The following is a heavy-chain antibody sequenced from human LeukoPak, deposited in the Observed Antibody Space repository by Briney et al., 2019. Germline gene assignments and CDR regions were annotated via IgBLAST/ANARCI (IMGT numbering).Heavy chain of an antibody. Sequence: SETLSLTCTVSGGSISSYYWSWIRQPPGKGLEWIGYIYYSGSTNYNPSLKGRVTISVDTSKNQFSLKLSSVTAADTAVYYCARHKYYYDSSGYYPHDAFDIWGQGTMVTVSS. J-gene: IGHJ3*02. CDR3: ARHKYYYDSSGYYPHDAFDI. D-gene: IGHD3-22*01. CDR1: GGSISSYY. V-gene: IGHV4-59*08. CDR2: IYYSGST.